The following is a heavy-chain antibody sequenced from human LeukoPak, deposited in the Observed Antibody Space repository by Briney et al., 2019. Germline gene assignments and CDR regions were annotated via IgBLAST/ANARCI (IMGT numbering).Heavy chain of an antibody. D-gene: IGHD3-22*01. Sequence: PGGSLRLSCAASGFTFSSYAMSWVRQAPRKGLEWVSTISGSGGSTYQADSVKGRFTISRDNSKNTLYLQMNSLRAEDTAVYYCAKTSYYDSSGYFDYWGRGTLVTVSS. CDR1: GFTFSSYA. CDR3: AKTSYYDSSGYFDY. CDR2: ISGSGGST. V-gene: IGHV3-23*01. J-gene: IGHJ4*02.